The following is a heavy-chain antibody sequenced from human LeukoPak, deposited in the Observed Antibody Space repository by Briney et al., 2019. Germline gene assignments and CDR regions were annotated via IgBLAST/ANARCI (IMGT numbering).Heavy chain of an antibody. CDR3: ARQSRDGSKTRGYFFGY. CDR1: GYIFTNYW. Sequence: GASLQISCQASGYIFTNYWIGWGRQLPGKGLQSMGIIYPADSDTTYSPSFQGQVTISADKSISTVSLQWSSLSASDTAMYYCARQSRDGSKTRGYFFGYWGQGTLVTVSS. D-gene: IGHD3-10*01. V-gene: IGHV5-51*01. J-gene: IGHJ4*02. CDR2: IYPADSDT.